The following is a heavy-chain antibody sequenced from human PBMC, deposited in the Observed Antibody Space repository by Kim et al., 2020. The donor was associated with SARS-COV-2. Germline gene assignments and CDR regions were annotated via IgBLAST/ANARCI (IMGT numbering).Heavy chain of an antibody. CDR3: VKKGGAYYYGMDV. CDR2: ISWNSGSI. J-gene: IGHJ6*02. CDR1: GFTFDDYA. V-gene: IGHV3-9*01. Sequence: GGSLRLSCAASGFTFDDYAMHWVRQAPGKGLEWVSGISWNSGSIGYADSVKGRFTISRDNAKNSLYLQMNSLRAEDTALYYCVKKGGAYYYGMDVWGQGTTVTVSS. D-gene: IGHD3-16*01.